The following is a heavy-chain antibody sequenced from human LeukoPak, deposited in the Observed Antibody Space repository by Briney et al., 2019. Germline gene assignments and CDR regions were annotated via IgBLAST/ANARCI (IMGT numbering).Heavy chain of an antibody. V-gene: IGHV3-30*02. CDR3: AKDLSHGRGGFDY. D-gene: IGHD3-10*01. CDR1: GFTFSSYG. J-gene: IGHJ4*02. CDR2: IRYDVSNK. Sequence: GGSLRLSCAASGFTFSSYGMHWVRQAPGKGLEWVSFIRYDVSNKYYADSVKGRFTISRDNSKNTLYLQMNSLRAEDTAVYYCAKDLSHGRGGFDYWGQGTLVTVSS.